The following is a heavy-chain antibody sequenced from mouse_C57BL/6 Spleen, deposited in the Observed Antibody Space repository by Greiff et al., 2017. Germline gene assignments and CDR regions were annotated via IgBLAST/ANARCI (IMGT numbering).Heavy chain of an antibody. CDR1: GFSLTSYG. D-gene: IGHD2-4*01. Sequence: VQLQQSGPGLVQPSQSLSITCTVSGFSLTSYGVHWVRQSPGKGLEWLGVIWRGGSTDYNAAFMSRLSITEDNSKSQVFFKMNSLQADDTAIYYCAKIYYDYHYAMDYWGQGTSVTVSS. V-gene: IGHV2-5*01. CDR2: IWRGGST. CDR3: AKIYYDYHYAMDY. J-gene: IGHJ4*01.